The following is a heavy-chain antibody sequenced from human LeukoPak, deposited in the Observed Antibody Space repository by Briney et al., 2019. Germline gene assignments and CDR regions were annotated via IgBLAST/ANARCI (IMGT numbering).Heavy chain of an antibody. CDR1: GSSISSYY. Sequence: SETLSLTCTVSGSSISSYYWSWIRQPAGKGLERIGRIYTSGSTNYNPSLKSRVTISVDTSKNQFSLKLSSVTAADTAVYYCAREMGSSPTTWFDPWGQGTLVTVSS. V-gene: IGHV4-4*07. CDR3: AREMGSSPTTWFDP. CDR2: IYTSGST. J-gene: IGHJ5*02. D-gene: IGHD1-1*01.